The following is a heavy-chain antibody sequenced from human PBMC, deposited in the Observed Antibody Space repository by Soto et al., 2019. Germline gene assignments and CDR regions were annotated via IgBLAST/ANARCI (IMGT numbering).Heavy chain of an antibody. CDR2: IYYSGST. V-gene: IGHV4-59*01. CDR3: ARGWVGYCSSTSCPGFDY. Sequence: PSETLSLTCTVSGCSISRDYWSWVRQPPGKVLGWIGYIYYSGSTNYNPSLKSRVTISVDTSKNQFSLKLSSVTAADTAVYYCARGWVGYCSSTSCPGFDYWGQGTLVPVSS. J-gene: IGHJ4*02. CDR1: GCSISRDY. D-gene: IGHD2-2*01.